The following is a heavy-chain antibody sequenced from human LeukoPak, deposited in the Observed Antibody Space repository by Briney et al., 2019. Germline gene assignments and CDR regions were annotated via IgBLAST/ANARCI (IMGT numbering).Heavy chain of an antibody. J-gene: IGHJ4*02. CDR1: GLIVSSNY. V-gene: IGHV3-21*01. CDR2: ISSSSSYI. CDR3: ARDLPNPYSSGWTGPDY. Sequence: GGSLRLSCAASGLIVSSNYMNWVRQAPGKGLEWVSSISSSSSYIYYADSVKGRFTISRDNAKNSLYLQMNSLRAEDTAVCYCARDLPNPYSSGWTGPDYWGQGTLVTVSS. D-gene: IGHD6-19*01.